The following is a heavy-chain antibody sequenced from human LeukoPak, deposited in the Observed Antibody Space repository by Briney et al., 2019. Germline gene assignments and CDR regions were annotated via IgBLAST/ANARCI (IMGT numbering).Heavy chain of an antibody. CDR3: AKAPTYYYDSGGYGGYYFDY. Sequence: GGSLRLSCAASGFTFSSYAMSWVRQAPGKGLEWVSAISGSGGSTYYADSVKGRFTISRDNSKNTLYLQMNSLRAEDTAVYYCAKAPTYYYDSGGYGGYYFDYWGQGTLVTVSS. CDR2: ISGSGGST. D-gene: IGHD3-22*01. V-gene: IGHV3-23*01. J-gene: IGHJ4*02. CDR1: GFTFSSYA.